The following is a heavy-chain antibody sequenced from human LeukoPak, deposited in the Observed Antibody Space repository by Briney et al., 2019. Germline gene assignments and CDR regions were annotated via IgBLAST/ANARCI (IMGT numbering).Heavy chain of an antibody. Sequence: PSETLSLTCTVSGGSISSYYWSWIRQPPGKGLEWIGYIYYSGSTNYNPSLKSRVTISVDTSKNQFSLKLSSVTAADTAVYYCARMYGYSSGWPDAFDIWGQGTMVTVSS. CDR2: IYYSGST. J-gene: IGHJ3*02. D-gene: IGHD6-25*01. CDR1: GGSISSYY. CDR3: ARMYGYSSGWPDAFDI. V-gene: IGHV4-59*01.